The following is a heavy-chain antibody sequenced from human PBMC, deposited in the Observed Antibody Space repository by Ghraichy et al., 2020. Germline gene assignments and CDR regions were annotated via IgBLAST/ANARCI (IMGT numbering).Heavy chain of an antibody. J-gene: IGHJ4*02. CDR3: ARGRVDFDL. CDR1: GASVAPHY. Sequence: SETLSLLCSISGASVAPHYWSWIRKAPGKTLEWIGNVNHTGYSDLNPSLKSRVTISLDTSKNQLSLKLTSVTTADTAVYYCARGRVDFDLWGQGILVTVTS. CDR2: VNHTGYS. V-gene: IGHV4-59*02.